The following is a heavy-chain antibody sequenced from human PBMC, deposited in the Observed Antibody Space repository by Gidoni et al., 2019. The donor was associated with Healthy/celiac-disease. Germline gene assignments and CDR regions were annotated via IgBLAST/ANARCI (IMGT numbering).Heavy chain of an antibody. CDR1: GGTFSSYT. CDR2: IIPILGIE. D-gene: IGHD6-6*01. V-gene: IGHV1-69*08. J-gene: IGHJ6*02. CDR3: ARDIHSSSYAYYYYGMDV. Sequence: QVQLVQSGAEVKKPGSSVKVSCKSSGGTFSSYTLSWVRQATGQGLEWMGRIIPILGIENYAQKFQGRVTITADKSTSTAYMELSSLRSEDTAVYYCARDIHSSSYAYYYYGMDVWGQGTTVTVSS.